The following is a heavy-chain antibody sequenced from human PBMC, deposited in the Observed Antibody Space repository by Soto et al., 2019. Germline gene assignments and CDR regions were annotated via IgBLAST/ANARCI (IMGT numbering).Heavy chain of an antibody. Sequence: SETLSLTCAVYVGSFGNYYWSWIRQPPGRWLEWIGETNHGGSPDXXASLKSRVXISLETSQNQLXLKLSXVTSADTAVYYCAPVRQFDKIFSLWGQGTPVTVSS. CDR2: TNHGGSP. CDR1: VGSFGNYY. D-gene: IGHD3-10*01. CDR3: APVRQFDKIFSL. V-gene: IGHV4-34*01. J-gene: IGHJ4*02.